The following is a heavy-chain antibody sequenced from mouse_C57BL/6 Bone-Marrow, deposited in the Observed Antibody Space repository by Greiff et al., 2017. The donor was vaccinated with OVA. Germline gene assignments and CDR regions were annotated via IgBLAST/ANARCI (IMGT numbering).Heavy chain of an antibody. CDR3: ARDGGRYFDV. V-gene: IGHV5-16*01. J-gene: IGHJ1*03. CDR2: INYDGSST. CDR1: GFTFSDYY. Sequence: EVQRVESAGGLVQPGSSMKLSCTASGFTFSDYYMAWVRQVPEKGLEWVANINYDGSSTYYLDSLKSRFIISRDNAKNILYLQMSSLKSEDTATYYCARDGGRYFDVWGTGTTVTVSS.